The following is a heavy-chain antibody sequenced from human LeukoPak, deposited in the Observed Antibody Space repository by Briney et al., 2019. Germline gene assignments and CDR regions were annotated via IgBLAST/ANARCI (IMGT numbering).Heavy chain of an antibody. CDR2: IKQDGSEK. J-gene: IGHJ4*02. CDR3: ARVRVFWSGYFDY. V-gene: IGHV3-7*01. D-gene: IGHD3-3*01. CDR1: GFTFSSYW. Sequence: GGSLGLSCAASGFTFSSYWMSWVRQAPGKGLEWVANIKQDGSEKYYVDTVKGRFTITRDNAKNSLYLQMNSLRAEDTAVYYCARVRVFWSGYFDYWGQGTLVTVSS.